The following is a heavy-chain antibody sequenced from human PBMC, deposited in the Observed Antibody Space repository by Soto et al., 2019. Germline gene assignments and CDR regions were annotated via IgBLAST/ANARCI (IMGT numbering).Heavy chain of an antibody. CDR2: IYYSGST. D-gene: IGHD6-19*01. J-gene: IGHJ6*02. CDR1: GGSISSGGYY. Sequence: SETLSLTCTVSGGSISSGGYYWSWIRQHPGKGLEWIGYIYYSGSTYYNPSLKSRVTISVDTSKNQFSLKLSSVTAADTAVYYCARAGRIAVAGCHYYYYYGMDVWGQGTTVTVSS. CDR3: ARAGRIAVAGCHYYYYYGMDV. V-gene: IGHV4-39*01.